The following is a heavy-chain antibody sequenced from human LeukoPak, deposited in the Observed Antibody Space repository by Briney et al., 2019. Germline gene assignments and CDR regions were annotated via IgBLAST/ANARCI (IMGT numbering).Heavy chain of an antibody. CDR1: GYTFTGYY. CDR2: INPNSGGT. CDR3: AREVVMVRGANRPLYHYDSSGYYYYGQNWFDP. Sequence: ASVKVSCKASGYTFTGYYMHWVRQAPGQGLEWMGWINPNSGGTNYAQKFQGRVTMTRDTSISTAYMELSRLRSDDTAVYYCAREVVMVRGANRPLYHYDSSGYYYYGQNWFDPWGQGTLVTVSS. V-gene: IGHV1-2*02. J-gene: IGHJ5*02. D-gene: IGHD3-22*01.